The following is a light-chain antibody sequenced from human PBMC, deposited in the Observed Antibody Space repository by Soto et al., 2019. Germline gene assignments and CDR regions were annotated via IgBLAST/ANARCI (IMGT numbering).Light chain of an antibody. CDR1: QSVSSD. CDR3: QQRLDWPLT. CDR2: AVS. V-gene: IGKV3-11*01. J-gene: IGKJ4*01. Sequence: EIVLTQSPATLSLSPGERATLSCRASQSVSSDLAWYQQKPGQSPRLLIYAVSSRATAIPARFSGSGSGTDFTLTISSLEPEDSAVYYCQQRLDWPLTFGGGTKVEI.